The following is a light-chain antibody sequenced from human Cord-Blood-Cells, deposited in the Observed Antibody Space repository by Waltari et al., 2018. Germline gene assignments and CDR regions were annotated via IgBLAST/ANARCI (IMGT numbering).Light chain of an antibody. CDR1: QRVSSSY. CDR3: QQYGSSPWT. V-gene: IGKV3-20*01. Sequence: EIVLPQSPGTLSLSPGERATLSCRASQRVSSSYLAWYQQKPGQAPRILIYGASSRATGIPDRFSGSGSGTDFTLTISRLEPEDFAVYYCQQYGSSPWTFGQGTKVEIK. CDR2: GAS. J-gene: IGKJ1*01.